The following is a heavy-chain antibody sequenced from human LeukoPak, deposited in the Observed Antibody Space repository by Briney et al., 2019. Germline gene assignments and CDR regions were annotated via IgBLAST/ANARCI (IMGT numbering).Heavy chain of an antibody. D-gene: IGHD3-10*01. CDR1: GFTVSTNY. CDR2: IYSGGTT. V-gene: IGHV3-53*01. CDR3: ARGGTGFHFDY. J-gene: IGHJ4*02. Sequence: PGGSLSLSCVASGFTVSTNYMSWVRQAPGKGLEWVSVIYSGGTTYHADSVKGRLTISRDTSKNTLYLQMNSLRAEDTAVYYCARGGTGFHFDYWGQGTLVTVSS.